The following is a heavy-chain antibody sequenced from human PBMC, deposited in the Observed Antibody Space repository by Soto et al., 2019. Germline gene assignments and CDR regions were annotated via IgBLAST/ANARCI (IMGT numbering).Heavy chain of an antibody. D-gene: IGHD6-13*01. CDR2: VYYTGST. CDR1: GGSISGSY. J-gene: IGHJ4*02. V-gene: IGHV4-59*01. CDR3: ARSVAAPGAHIGY. Sequence: SETLSLTCSVSGGSISGSYWSWIRQSPGKGLEWLGYVYYTGSTNYSPSLRSRVSISVDTSKNEFSLRLSSVTAADTAVYFCARSVAAPGAHIGYWGQRTQVAASS.